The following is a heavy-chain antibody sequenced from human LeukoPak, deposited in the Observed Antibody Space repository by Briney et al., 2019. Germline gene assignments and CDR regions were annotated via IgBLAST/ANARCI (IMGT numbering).Heavy chain of an antibody. CDR1: GGSFSGYY. J-gene: IGHJ4*02. D-gene: IGHD6-13*01. CDR3: ARRAPSIAAAGTPNFFDY. V-gene: IGHV4-34*01. CDR2: TNHSGST. Sequence: PSETLSLTCAVYGGSFSGYYWSWIRQPPGKRLEWIGETNHSGSTNYNPSLKSRVTISVDTSKNQFSLKLSSVTAADTAVYYCARRAPSIAAAGTPNFFDYWGQGTLVTVSS.